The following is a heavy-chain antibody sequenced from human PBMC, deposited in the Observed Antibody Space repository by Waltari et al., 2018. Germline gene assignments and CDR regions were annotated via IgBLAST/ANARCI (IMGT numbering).Heavy chain of an antibody. CDR3: ARDLRIAATGFDY. CDR1: GGSISSRSYY. D-gene: IGHD2-15*01. J-gene: IGHJ4*02. CDR2: IYYSGST. Sequence: QLQLQESGPGLVKPSETLSLTCTVSGGSISSRSYYWGWIRQPPGKGLEWIGSIYYSGSTYYNPSLKSRVTISVDTSKNQFSLKLSSVTAADTAVYYCARDLRIAATGFDYWGQGTLVTVTS. V-gene: IGHV4-39*07.